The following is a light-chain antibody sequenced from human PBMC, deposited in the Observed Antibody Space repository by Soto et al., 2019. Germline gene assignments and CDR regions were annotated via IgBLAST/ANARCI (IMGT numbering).Light chain of an antibody. CDR2: GAS. J-gene: IGKJ4*01. CDR1: QGVTTN. Sequence: EIVMTQSPATLSVSPGERATLSCRASQGVTTNLAWYQQKPGQAPRLLIYGASTRATGIPARFSGSGSGTEFTLTISSLQSEDFAVYYGQQYNTWPLTFGGGTKVEIK. CDR3: QQYNTWPLT. V-gene: IGKV3-15*01.